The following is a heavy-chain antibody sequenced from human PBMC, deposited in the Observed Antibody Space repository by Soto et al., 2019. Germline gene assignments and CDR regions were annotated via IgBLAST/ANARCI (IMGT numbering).Heavy chain of an antibody. J-gene: IGHJ6*02. Sequence: VASVKVSCKASGGTFSSYAISWVRQAPGQGLEWMGGIIPIFGTANYAQKFQGRVTITADESTSTAYMELSSLRSEDTAVYYCARYYVTYYYYGMDVRGQGTQVTVSS. CDR2: IIPIFGTA. V-gene: IGHV1-69*13. D-gene: IGHD1-26*01. CDR1: GGTFSSYA. CDR3: ARYYVTYYYYGMDV.